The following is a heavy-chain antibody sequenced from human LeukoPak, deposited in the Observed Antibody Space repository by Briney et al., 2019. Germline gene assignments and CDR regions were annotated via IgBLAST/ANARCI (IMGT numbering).Heavy chain of an antibody. CDR3: ARQLYGDFVNWFDP. V-gene: IGHV4-31*03. Sequence: SETLSLTCTVSGDSSSSGGYYWSWIRQYPGKGLEWIGYVYYSGSTYCNPSLKSRVTISVDTSKNRFSLKLSSVTAADTAVYYCARQLYGDFVNWFDPWGQGTLVTVSS. CDR1: GDSSSSGGYY. D-gene: IGHD4-17*01. CDR2: VYYSGST. J-gene: IGHJ5*02.